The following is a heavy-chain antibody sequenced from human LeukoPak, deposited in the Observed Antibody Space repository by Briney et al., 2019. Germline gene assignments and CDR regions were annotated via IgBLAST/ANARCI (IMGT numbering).Heavy chain of an antibody. CDR1: GYTFISYY. CDR3: ARVLPITPYFDY. V-gene: IGHV1-2*02. D-gene: IGHD1-20*01. CDR2: INPSSGGT. Sequence: ASVKVSCKASGYTFISYYMHWVRQAPGQGLEWMGWINPSSGGTNYAQKFQGRVTMTRDTSISTAYMELSRLRSDDTAVYYCARVLPITPYFDYWGQGTLVTVSS. J-gene: IGHJ4*02.